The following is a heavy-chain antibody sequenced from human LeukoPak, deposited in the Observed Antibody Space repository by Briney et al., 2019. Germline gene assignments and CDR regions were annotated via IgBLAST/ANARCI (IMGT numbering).Heavy chain of an antibody. J-gene: IGHJ4*02. CDR3: ARGGGGVVVLFDL. Sequence: GGSLRLSCAASGFTVSSSYMSWVRQAPGKGLEWVSIIYTGGSTYYADSVKGRFTISRDNSKNSLYLQVNSLRVEDTAGYYCARGGGGVVVLFDLWGQGTLVTVSS. D-gene: IGHD2-15*01. CDR2: IYTGGST. CDR1: GFTVSSSY. V-gene: IGHV3-66*01.